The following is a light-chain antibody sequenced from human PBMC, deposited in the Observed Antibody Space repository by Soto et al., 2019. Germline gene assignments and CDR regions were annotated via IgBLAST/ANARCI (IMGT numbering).Light chain of an antibody. Sequence: QSALTQPASVAGSPGQSITISCTGTSSDVGGYNYVSWYQQNPGTAPKLMIYDVSNLPSGVSNRFSGSQSGNTASLTISWLQAEDESDYYCSSYTSSSTLMVFGGGTQLIVL. CDR1: SSDVGGYNY. CDR3: SSYTSSSTLMV. V-gene: IGLV2-14*01. CDR2: DVS. J-gene: IGLJ2*01.